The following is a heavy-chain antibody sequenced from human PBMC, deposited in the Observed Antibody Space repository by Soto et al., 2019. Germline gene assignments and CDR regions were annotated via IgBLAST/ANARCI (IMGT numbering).Heavy chain of an antibody. Sequence: QVQLQESGPGLVKPSQTLSLTCAVSGVSINAGGYSWNWIRQSPGKALEWMGHIYQSGSTYYKPSLKGRITISADMSKNDSSLEATSVTPADTAVYFCARGDYYDYSDFWGQGALVTVSS. CDR2: IYQSGST. CDR1: GVSINAGGYS. V-gene: IGHV4-30-2*06. D-gene: IGHD3-10*01. CDR3: ARGDYYDYSDF. J-gene: IGHJ4*02.